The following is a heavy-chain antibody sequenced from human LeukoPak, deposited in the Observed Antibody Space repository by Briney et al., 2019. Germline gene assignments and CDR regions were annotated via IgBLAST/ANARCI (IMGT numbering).Heavy chain of an antibody. CDR1: GFTFSSYV. D-gene: IGHD6-19*01. CDR2: ISTSGGST. Sequence: GGSLRLSCAASGFTFSSYVMSWVRQAPGKGLEWVSTISTSGGSTYYADSVRGRFTFSRDNAKNSLYLQMNSLRAEDTAVYYCARVPVEQWLVRAWYYYYYYMDVWGKGTTVTVSS. J-gene: IGHJ6*03. CDR3: ARVPVEQWLVRAWYYYYYYMDV. V-gene: IGHV3-23*01.